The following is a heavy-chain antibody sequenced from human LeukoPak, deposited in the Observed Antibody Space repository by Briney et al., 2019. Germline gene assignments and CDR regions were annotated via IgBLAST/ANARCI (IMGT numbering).Heavy chain of an antibody. Sequence: GASVKVSCKASGYTFTGFYMHWLRQAPGQGLQWMGWVNPKNGDTTYAQKFQGRVTMTRDTSISAAYMELRSLRSDDTAAYYCARDGGEIWGQGTLVTVSS. CDR3: ARDGGEI. J-gene: IGHJ4*02. D-gene: IGHD5-24*01. CDR1: GYTFTGFY. CDR2: VNPKNGDT. V-gene: IGHV1-2*02.